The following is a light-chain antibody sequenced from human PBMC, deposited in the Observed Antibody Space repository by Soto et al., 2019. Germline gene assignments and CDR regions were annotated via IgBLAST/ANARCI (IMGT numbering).Light chain of an antibody. CDR3: CSYADSYIA. CDR1: SSDVGGYNY. J-gene: IGLJ1*01. V-gene: IGLV2-11*01. CDR2: DVT. Sequence: QSALTQPRSVSGSPGQSVTISCTGTSSDVGGYNYVSWCQQHPAKAPTLMIYDVTKRPSGVPDRFSGSKSGNTASLTISGLQAEDEADYYCCSYADSYIAFGTGTNVTVL.